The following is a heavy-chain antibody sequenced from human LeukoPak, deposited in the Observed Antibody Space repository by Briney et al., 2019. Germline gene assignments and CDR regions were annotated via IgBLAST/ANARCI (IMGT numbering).Heavy chain of an antibody. CDR1: GFTFSSYS. CDR3: ARDLPSGWYYFDY. J-gene: IGHJ4*02. Sequence: TGGSLRLSCAASGFTFSSYSMNWVRQAPGKGLEWVSYISSSSSTIYYADSVKGRFTISRDNAKNSLYLQMNSLRAEDTAVYYCARDLPSGWYYFDYWGQGTLVTVSS. CDR2: ISSSSSTI. D-gene: IGHD6-19*01. V-gene: IGHV3-48*04.